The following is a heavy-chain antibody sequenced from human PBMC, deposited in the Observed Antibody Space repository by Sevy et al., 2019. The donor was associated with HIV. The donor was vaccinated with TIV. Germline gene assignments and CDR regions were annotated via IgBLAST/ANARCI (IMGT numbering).Heavy chain of an antibody. Sequence: ASVKVSCKASGGTVSSYAISWVRQAPGQGLEWMGGIIPIFGTANYAQKFQGRVTITADESTSTAYMELSSLRSEDTAVYYCARDRSSSWYGYGMDVWGQGTTVTVSS. D-gene: IGHD6-13*01. CDR3: ARDRSSSWYGYGMDV. J-gene: IGHJ6*02. CDR2: IIPIFGTA. CDR1: GGTVSSYA. V-gene: IGHV1-69*13.